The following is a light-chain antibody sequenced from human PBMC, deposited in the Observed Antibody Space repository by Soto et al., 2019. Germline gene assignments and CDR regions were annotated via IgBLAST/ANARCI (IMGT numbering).Light chain of an antibody. V-gene: IGKV1-8*01. CDR1: QGISRY. Sequence: AIRMTQSPSSLSASTGDRFTITCRASQGISRYLAWYQQKPGKSPKLLIYAASTLQSGGPSRFSVSGSGTDFTLTISCLQYEDFATYYCQQYYSYPLTFGEGTKVEIK. J-gene: IGKJ4*01. CDR3: QQYYSYPLT. CDR2: AAS.